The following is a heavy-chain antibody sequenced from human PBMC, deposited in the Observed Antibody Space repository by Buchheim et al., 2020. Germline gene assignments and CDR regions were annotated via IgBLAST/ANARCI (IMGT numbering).Heavy chain of an antibody. Sequence: EVQLVESGGGLVQPGGSLRLSCAASGFTFSSYWMHWVRQAPGKGLVWVSRINSDGSSTSYADSVKGRFTISRDNAKNTLYLQMNRLRAEDTAAYYCARDLGDFDWLLYYYYYYGMDVWGQGTT. V-gene: IGHV3-74*01. D-gene: IGHD3-9*01. CDR2: INSDGSST. CDR1: GFTFSSYW. J-gene: IGHJ6*02. CDR3: ARDLGDFDWLLYYYYYYGMDV.